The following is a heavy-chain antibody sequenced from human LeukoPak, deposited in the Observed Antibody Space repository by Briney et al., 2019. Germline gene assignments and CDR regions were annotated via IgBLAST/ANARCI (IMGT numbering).Heavy chain of an antibody. D-gene: IGHD2-15*01. J-gene: IGHJ4*02. V-gene: IGHV3-7*01. CDR1: GFTFSSYW. Sequence: PGGSLRLSCAASGFTFSSYWMNWVRQAPGKGLEGVANIKQDGSEKYYVDSVKGRFNISRDNAKNSLYLQMNSLRAEDTAVYYCARDWGYCSGGNCYSVFDYWGQGTLVTVSS. CDR2: IKQDGSEK. CDR3: ARDWGYCSGGNCYSVFDY.